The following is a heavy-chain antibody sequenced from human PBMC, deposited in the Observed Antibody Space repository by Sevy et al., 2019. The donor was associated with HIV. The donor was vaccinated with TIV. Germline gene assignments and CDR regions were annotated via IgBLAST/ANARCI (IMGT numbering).Heavy chain of an antibody. V-gene: IGHV1-18*01. Sequence: ASVKVSCKTSGYTFTSYIISWVRQAPGQGLEWMGRISAYNGDTKYPQKLQGSVTMTTDTSTSTAYMELRSLKSDDTAVYDSARAPSGSQGPGQYFHHWGQGTLVTVSS. CDR1: GYTFTSYI. J-gene: IGHJ1*01. D-gene: IGHD1-26*01. CDR3: ARAPSGSQGPGQYFHH. CDR2: ISAYNGDT.